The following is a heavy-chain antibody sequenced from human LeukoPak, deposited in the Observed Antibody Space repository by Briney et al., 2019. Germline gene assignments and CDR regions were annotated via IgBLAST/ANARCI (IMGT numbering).Heavy chain of an antibody. CDR1: GGSISSGGYY. Sequence: SETLSLTCTVSGGSISSGGYYWSWIRQHPGKGLEWIEYIYYSGGTYYNPSLKSRVTISVDTSKNQFSLKLSSVTATDTAVYYCARLLSWNHQFDPWGQGTLVTVSS. V-gene: IGHV4-31*03. CDR3: ARLLSWNHQFDP. J-gene: IGHJ5*02. CDR2: IYYSGGT. D-gene: IGHD2-8*02.